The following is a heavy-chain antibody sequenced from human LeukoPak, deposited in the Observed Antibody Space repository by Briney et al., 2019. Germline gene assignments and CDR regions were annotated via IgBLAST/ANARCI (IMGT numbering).Heavy chain of an antibody. CDR2: IYYSGST. CDR3: ASLPRRDVPYWYFDL. J-gene: IGHJ2*01. V-gene: IGHV4-59*08. D-gene: IGHD5-24*01. CDR1: GGSISSYY. Sequence: SETLSLTCTVSGGSISSYYWSWIRQPPGKGLEWIGYIYYSGSTNYNPSLKSRVTISVDTSKNQFFLKLSSVTAADTAVYYCASLPRRDVPYWYFDLWGRGTLVTVSS.